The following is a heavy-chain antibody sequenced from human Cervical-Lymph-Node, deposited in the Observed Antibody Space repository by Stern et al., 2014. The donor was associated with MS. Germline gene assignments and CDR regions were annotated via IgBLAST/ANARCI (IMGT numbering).Heavy chain of an antibody. J-gene: IGHJ2*01. V-gene: IGHV5-51*03. D-gene: IGHD2-21*01. CDR2: INPGDSDT. CDR3: ARRTVISYWYFDL. Sequence: EVQLVQSGAEVKQPGESLKISCKGSGYRFTSYWIGWVRQMPGRGLEWMGIINPGDSDTRYSPSFQGQVTVSADKSIDTAYLQWSSLKASDTAIYYWARRTVISYWYFDLWGRGTLVTVSS. CDR1: GYRFTSYW.